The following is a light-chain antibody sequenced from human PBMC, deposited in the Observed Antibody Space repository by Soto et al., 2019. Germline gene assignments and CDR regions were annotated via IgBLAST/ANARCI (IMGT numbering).Light chain of an antibody. CDR3: ETWVSNTYV. CDR1: SGHSTYI. CDR2: LEGSGSY. Sequence: QLVLTQSSSASASLGSSVKLTCTLSSGHSTYIIAWHQQQPGKAPRYLMKLEGSGSYDKGSGVPDRFSGYRSGADRYLTISILQFEDEADYYCETWVSNTYVFGTGTKLTVL. J-gene: IGLJ1*01. V-gene: IGLV4-60*02.